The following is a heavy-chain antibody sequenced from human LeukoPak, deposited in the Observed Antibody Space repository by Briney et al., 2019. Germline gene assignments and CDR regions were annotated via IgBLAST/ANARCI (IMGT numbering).Heavy chain of an antibody. D-gene: IGHD5-24*01. V-gene: IGHV4-39*07. J-gene: IGHJ3*02. CDR3: ARGAYGYNWAFDI. Sequence: SETLSLTCTVSGVSISSNSYYWGWIRQPPGKGLEWIGEINHSGSTNYNPSLKSRVTISVDTSKNQFSLKLSSVTAADTAVYYCARGAYGYNWAFDIWGQGTMVTVSS. CDR1: GVSISSNSYY. CDR2: INHSGST.